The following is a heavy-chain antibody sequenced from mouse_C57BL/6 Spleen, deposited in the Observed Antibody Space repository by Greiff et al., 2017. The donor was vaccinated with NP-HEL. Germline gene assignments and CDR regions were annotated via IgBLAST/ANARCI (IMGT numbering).Heavy chain of an antibody. Sequence: VQLQQSGAELVMPGASVKLSCKASGYTFTSYWMHWVKQRPGQGLEWIGEIDPSDSYTNYNQKFKGKSTLTVDKSSSTAYMQLSSLTSEDSAVYYCARDPRYYYGSSYLDYWGQGTTLTVSS. D-gene: IGHD1-1*01. CDR3: ARDPRYYYGSSYLDY. V-gene: IGHV1-69*01. CDR2: IDPSDSYT. CDR1: GYTFTSYW. J-gene: IGHJ2*01.